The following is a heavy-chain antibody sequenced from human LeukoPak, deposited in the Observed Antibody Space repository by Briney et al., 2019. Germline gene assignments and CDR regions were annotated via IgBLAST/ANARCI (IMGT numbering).Heavy chain of an antibody. CDR3: AKDPYYGSGSYYYYYYYMDV. CDR2: IWYDGSNK. D-gene: IGHD3-10*01. CDR1: GFTFSSYG. J-gene: IGHJ6*03. Sequence: GGSLRLSCAASGFTFSSYGMHWVRQAPGKGLEWVAVIWYDGSNKYYADSVKGRFTISRDNSKNTLYLQMNSLRAEDTAVYYCAKDPYYGSGSYYYYYYYMDVWGKGTTVTVSS. V-gene: IGHV3-33*06.